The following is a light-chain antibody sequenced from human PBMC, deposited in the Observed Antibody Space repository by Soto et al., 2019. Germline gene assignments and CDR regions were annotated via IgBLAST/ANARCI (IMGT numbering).Light chain of an antibody. CDR1: QDISNY. CDR2: DAS. V-gene: IGKV1-33*01. CDR3: QQYDTLPLT. Sequence: DIQMTQSPSSLSASVGDRVTITCQASQDISNYLNWYQQKPGKAPKLLIYDASNLETGVPSRFSGSGSGTDFTFTISRLQPEDIATYYCQQYDTLPLTFGQGTKLEIK. J-gene: IGKJ2*01.